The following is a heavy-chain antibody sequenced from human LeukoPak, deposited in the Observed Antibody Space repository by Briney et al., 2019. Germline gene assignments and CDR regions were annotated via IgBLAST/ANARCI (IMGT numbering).Heavy chain of an antibody. CDR1: GGSISSSSYY. CDR3: ARERRGYSGSDSTNIFDY. CDR2: IYYSGST. D-gene: IGHD5-12*01. Sequence: SETLSLTCTVSGGSISSSSYYWGWIRQPPGKGLEWIGSIYYSGSTYYNPSLKSRVTISVDTSKNQFSLRLSSVTAADTAVYYCARERRGYSGSDSTNIFDYWGQGTLVTVSS. V-gene: IGHV4-39*07. J-gene: IGHJ4*02.